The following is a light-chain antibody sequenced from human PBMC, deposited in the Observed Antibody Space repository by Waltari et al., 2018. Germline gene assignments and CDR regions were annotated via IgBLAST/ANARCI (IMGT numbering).Light chain of an antibody. CDR2: AAS. CDR1: QKISSY. Sequence: DIQMTQSPSSLSASVEDRVTITCRASQKISSYLNWYQQKPGTAPRLLIYAASRLQSGVPSRFSGSGSGTDFTLTISSLQPEDFGTYYCQQTYTTPRTFGQGTKVETK. J-gene: IGKJ1*01. CDR3: QQTYTTPRT. V-gene: IGKV1-39*01.